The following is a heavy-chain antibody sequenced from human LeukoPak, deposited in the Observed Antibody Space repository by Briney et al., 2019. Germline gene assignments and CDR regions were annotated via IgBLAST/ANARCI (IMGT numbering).Heavy chain of an antibody. CDR3: ARTCSSTSCYAYNWFDP. V-gene: IGHV1-18*01. CDR1: GYTFTSYG. Sequence: GASVKVSCKASGYTFTSYGISWVRQAPGQGLEWMGWISAYNGNTNYAQKLQGRVTMTTDTSTSTAYMELRSLRSDDTAVYYRARTCSSTSCYAYNWFDPWGQGTLVTVSS. CDR2: ISAYNGNT. D-gene: IGHD2-2*01. J-gene: IGHJ5*02.